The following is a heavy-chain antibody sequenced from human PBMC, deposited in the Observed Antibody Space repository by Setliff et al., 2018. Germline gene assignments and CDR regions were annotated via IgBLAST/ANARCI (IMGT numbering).Heavy chain of an antibody. CDR3: ASPRRDDLDSPFDAFDI. D-gene: IGHD3-3*01. Sequence: ASVKVSCKTSGYSFTSHYMHWVRQAPGQGLEWMGIINPGGLSSSSTQKFEGRVTMTRDTSTSTVYMELNSLTSGDTAVYYCASPRRDDLDSPFDAFDIWGQGTKVTVSS. CDR2: INPGGLSS. J-gene: IGHJ3*02. V-gene: IGHV1-46*01. CDR1: GYSFTSHY.